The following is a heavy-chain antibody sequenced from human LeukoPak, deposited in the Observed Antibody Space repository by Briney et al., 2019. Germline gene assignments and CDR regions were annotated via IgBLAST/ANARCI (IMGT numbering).Heavy chain of an antibody. J-gene: IGHJ4*02. Sequence: GGSLRLSCAASGFTFSSSGMHWVRQAPGRGLEWVAFIQHDGTKTYYADSVKGRFTISRDSSENTLYLQMNILRTDDTAVYYCAKGTFVRLGELSPHWGQGTLVTVSS. D-gene: IGHD3-16*02. CDR2: IQHDGTKT. V-gene: IGHV3-30*02. CDR1: GFTFSSSG. CDR3: AKGTFVRLGELSPH.